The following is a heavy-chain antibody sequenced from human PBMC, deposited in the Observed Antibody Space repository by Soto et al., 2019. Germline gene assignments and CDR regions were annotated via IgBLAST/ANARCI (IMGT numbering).Heavy chain of an antibody. J-gene: IGHJ4*02. D-gene: IGHD2-15*01. CDR1: GFTFSSYW. V-gene: IGHV3-74*01. CDR3: VRTSLVVAAATREDY. Sequence: EVQLVESGGGLVQPGESRRLSCAASGFTFSSYWMHWVRQAPGKGLVWVSRINSDGSSTSYAGSVKVRFTISRDNAKNTLYLQMNSLRAEDTAVYYCVRTSLVVAAATREDYWGQGTLVTVSS. CDR2: INSDGSST.